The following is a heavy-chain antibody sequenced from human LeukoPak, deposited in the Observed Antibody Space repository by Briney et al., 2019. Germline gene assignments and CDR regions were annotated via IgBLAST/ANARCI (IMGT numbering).Heavy chain of an antibody. CDR2: IYYSGST. V-gene: IGHV4-59*01. J-gene: IGHJ4*02. CDR1: GGSISSYY. D-gene: IGHD1-26*01. Sequence: SETLSPTCTVSGGSISSYYWSWIRQPPGKGLEWIGYIYYSGSTNYNPSLKSRVTISVDTSKNQFSLKLSSVTAADTAVYYCARAPGQGATFFDYWGQGTLVTVSS. CDR3: ARAPGQGATFFDY.